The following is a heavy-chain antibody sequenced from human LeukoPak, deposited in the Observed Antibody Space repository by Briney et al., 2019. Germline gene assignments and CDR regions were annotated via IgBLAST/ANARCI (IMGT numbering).Heavy chain of an antibody. Sequence: ASVKVSCKASGYTFTSYYMHWVRQAPGQGLEWMGIINPSGGSTSYAQKFQGRVTMTRDMSTSTVYMELSSLRSEDTAVYYCARSGVPYYDILTGYPFDYWGQGTLVTVSS. CDR2: INPSGGST. J-gene: IGHJ4*02. CDR3: ARSGVPYYDILTGYPFDY. CDR1: GYTFTSYY. D-gene: IGHD3-9*01. V-gene: IGHV1-46*01.